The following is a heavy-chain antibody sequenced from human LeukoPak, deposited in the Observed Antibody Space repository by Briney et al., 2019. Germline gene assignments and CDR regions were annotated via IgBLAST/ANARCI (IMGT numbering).Heavy chain of an antibody. CDR1: GFTFSSYA. J-gene: IGHJ4*02. CDR3: AKGGGTSVYSSLDY. Sequence: GGSLRLSCAASGFTFSSYAMGWVRQAPGKGLEWVSTISGSGGSTYYADSVKGRFTISRDNSKNTLYLQMNSLRAEDTAAYYCAKGGGTSVYSSLDYWGQGTLVTVSS. D-gene: IGHD3-22*01. CDR2: ISGSGGST. V-gene: IGHV3-23*01.